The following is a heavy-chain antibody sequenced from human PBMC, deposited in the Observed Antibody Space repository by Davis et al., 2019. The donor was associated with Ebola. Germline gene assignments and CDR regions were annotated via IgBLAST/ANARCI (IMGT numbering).Heavy chain of an antibody. V-gene: IGHV3-21*01. J-gene: IGHJ6*04. CDR1: GFTFNLYT. CDR3: ARDFTMIVVVEGMDV. D-gene: IGHD3-22*01. Sequence: GESLKISCAASGFTFNLYTMNWVRLAPGKGLEWVSSISSSGTYIYYADPVKGRFTISRDNAKNSLYLQMNSLRAEDTAVYYCARDFTMIVVVEGMDVWGKGTTVTVSS. CDR2: ISSSGTYI.